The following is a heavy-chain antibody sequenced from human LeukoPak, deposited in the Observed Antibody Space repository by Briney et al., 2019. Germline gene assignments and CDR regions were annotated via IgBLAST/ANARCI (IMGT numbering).Heavy chain of an antibody. Sequence: AGGSLRLSCAASGFTFSSYWMSWVRQAPGKGLEWVANIKQDGSEKYYVDSVKGRCTISRDNAKNSLYLQMNSLRAEDTAVYYCARDARSSSSWHGDYYYYYGMDVWGQGTTVTVSS. V-gene: IGHV3-7*03. D-gene: IGHD6-13*01. CDR3: ARDARSSSSWHGDYYYYYGMDV. CDR2: IKQDGSEK. CDR1: GFTFSSYW. J-gene: IGHJ6*02.